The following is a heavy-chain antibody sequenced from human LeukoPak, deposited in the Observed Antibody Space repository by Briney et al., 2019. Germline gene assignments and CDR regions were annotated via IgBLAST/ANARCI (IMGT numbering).Heavy chain of an antibody. CDR1: GFTFSDYY. V-gene: IGHV3-11*01. J-gene: IGHJ4*02. Sequence: GGSLRLSCAASGFTFSDYYMSWIRQAPGKGLEWVSYISSSGSTIYYADSVKGRFTISRDNSKNTLYLQMNSLRAEDTAVYYCAKSYSGSYPVDYWGQGTLVTVSS. CDR3: AKSYSGSYPVDY. CDR2: ISSSGSTI. D-gene: IGHD1-26*01.